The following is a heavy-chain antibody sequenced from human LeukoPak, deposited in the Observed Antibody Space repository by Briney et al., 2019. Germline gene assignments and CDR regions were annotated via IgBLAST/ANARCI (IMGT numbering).Heavy chain of an antibody. CDR2: ISGYNGNT. CDR1: AYTFTSYG. J-gene: IGHJ3*02. D-gene: IGHD3-22*01. V-gene: IGHV1-18*01. Sequence: ASVKVSCKASAYTFTSYGINWVRQAPGQGLEWMGWISGYNGNTNYAQKLQGRVTMTTDTSTSTAYMELRSLKSDDTAVYYCASLKNYYDSSGYLVTDAFDIWGQGTMVTVSS. CDR3: ASLKNYYDSSGYLVTDAFDI.